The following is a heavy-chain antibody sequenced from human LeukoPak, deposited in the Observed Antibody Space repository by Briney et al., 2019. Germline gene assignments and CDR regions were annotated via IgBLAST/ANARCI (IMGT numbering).Heavy chain of an antibody. J-gene: IGHJ4*02. V-gene: IGHV3-30*02. CDR1: GFTFSSYG. D-gene: IGHD6-13*01. CDR2: IRYDGSNK. CDR3: AKDLVAAAEVWIDY. Sequence: GGSLRLSCAASGFTFSSYGMHWVRQAPGKGLEWVAVIRYDGSNKYYADSVKGRFTISRDNSKNTLYLQMNSVRADDTVVYYCAKDLVAAAEVWIDYWGQGTLVTVSS.